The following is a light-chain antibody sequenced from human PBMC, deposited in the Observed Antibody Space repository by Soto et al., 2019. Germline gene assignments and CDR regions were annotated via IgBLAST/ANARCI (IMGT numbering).Light chain of an antibody. CDR2: DTN. V-gene: IGLV7-46*01. Sequence: QAVVTQEPSLTVYPGGTVTLTCGSSTGAVTTSHYPYWFQQRPGQAPRTLIYDTNNKHSWTPARFSGSLLGGKAALTLSAAQPEDEAEYYCLLSYGGGRRVFGGGTKLTVL. CDR1: TGAVTTSHY. CDR3: LLSYGGGRRV. J-gene: IGLJ2*01.